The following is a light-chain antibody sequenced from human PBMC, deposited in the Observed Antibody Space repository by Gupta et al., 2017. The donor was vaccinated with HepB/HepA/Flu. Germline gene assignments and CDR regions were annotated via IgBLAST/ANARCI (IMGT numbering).Light chain of an antibody. CDR3: QNYGTGA. J-gene: IGKJ1*01. V-gene: IGKV3-20*01. Sequence: DIVLTQSPGTLFLSPGERATLSCRASQSVANSYLAWYQQRPGQAPRLLIYGGSTRATGIPDRFSGSGSGTDFTLAISRLEPEDFAVYFCQNYGTGAFGQGTKVDIK. CDR2: GGS. CDR1: QSVANSY.